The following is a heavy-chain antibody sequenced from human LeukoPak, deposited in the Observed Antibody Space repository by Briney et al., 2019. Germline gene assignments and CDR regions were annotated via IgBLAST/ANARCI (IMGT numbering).Heavy chain of an antibody. V-gene: IGHV4-39*07. CDR2: IYHGGGT. CDR3: ARDQRGYWFDP. Sequence: SETLSLTCTVSGGSISSSSYYWGWIRQPPGKGLEWIGYIYHGGGTYYNPSLKSRVTISVDRSKNQFSLKLSSVTAADTAVYCCARDQRGYWFDPWGQGTLVTVSS. CDR1: GGSISSSSYY. J-gene: IGHJ5*02.